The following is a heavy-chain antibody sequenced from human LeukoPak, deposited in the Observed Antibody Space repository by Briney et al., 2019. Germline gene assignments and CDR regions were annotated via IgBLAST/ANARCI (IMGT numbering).Heavy chain of an antibody. D-gene: IGHD4-17*01. V-gene: IGHV4-61*02. CDR1: GGSISSDTYY. J-gene: IGHJ4*02. Sequence: SQTLSLTCTVSGGSISSDTYYWNWIRQPAGKGLEWIGRIYTSGSTNYNPSLKSRVTIPVDTSRNQFSLKLSSVTAADTAVYYCARGYGDYARRFDYWGQGTLVTVSS. CDR3: ARGYGDYARRFDY. CDR2: IYTSGST.